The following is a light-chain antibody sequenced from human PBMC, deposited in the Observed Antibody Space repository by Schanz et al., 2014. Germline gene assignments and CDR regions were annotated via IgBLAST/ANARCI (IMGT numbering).Light chain of an antibody. CDR2: EVS. J-gene: IGLJ2*01. CDR3: SSYAGSNNLV. CDR1: SSDVGDYNY. Sequence: QSALTQPPSASGSPGQSVTISCTGTSSDVGDYNYVSWYQQHPGKAPKLMIYEVSKRPSGVPDRFSGSKSGNTASLTVSGLQAEDEADYNCSSYAGSNNLVFGGGTKLTVL. V-gene: IGLV2-8*01.